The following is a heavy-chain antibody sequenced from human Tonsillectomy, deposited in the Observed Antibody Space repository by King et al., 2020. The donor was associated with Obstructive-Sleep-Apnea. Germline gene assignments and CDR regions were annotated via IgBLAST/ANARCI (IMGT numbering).Heavy chain of an antibody. J-gene: IGHJ5*02. D-gene: IGHD3-10*01. V-gene: IGHV4-59*01. CDR2: VYNSRSN. Sequence: VQLQESGPGLVKPSETLSLTCTVFGGPIGNYYWSWVRQPPGKGLEWIGFVYNSRSNIYNPSLMSRGTISVDTAKNQFSLRLTPVTAADAAVYYCAKDASGTYYNWFDPWGQGIPVTVSS. CDR1: GGPIGNYY. CDR3: AKDASGTYYNWFDP.